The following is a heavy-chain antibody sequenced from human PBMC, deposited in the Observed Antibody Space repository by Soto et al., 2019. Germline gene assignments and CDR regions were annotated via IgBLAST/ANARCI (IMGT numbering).Heavy chain of an antibody. J-gene: IGHJ4*02. CDR2: IKDDGSEQ. CDR1: GFTFSTLW. Sequence: EVQLVESGGGLVQPGGSLRLSCAASGFTFSTLWMSWVRQAPGKGLEWVATIKDDGSEQYYVDSVKGRFTVSRDNAKDSLYLQMDRLRVEATGVYYCARGGGWATAHWGPGTLATVSS. V-gene: IGHV3-7*04. CDR3: ARGGGWATAH. D-gene: IGHD1-26*01.